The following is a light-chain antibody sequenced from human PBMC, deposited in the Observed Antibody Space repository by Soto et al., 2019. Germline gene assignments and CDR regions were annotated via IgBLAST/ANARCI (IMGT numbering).Light chain of an antibody. CDR2: GAS. CDR1: QSVSSN. J-gene: IGKJ1*01. V-gene: IGKV3-15*01. CDR3: QQYNNLPPGT. Sequence: EIVMTQSPATLSVSPGERATLSCRASQSVSSNLAWYQQKPGQAPRLLIYGASTRATGIPARFSGSGSGTEFTLTIRSLQSEDFAVYYCQQYNNLPPGTFGQGTKVEIK.